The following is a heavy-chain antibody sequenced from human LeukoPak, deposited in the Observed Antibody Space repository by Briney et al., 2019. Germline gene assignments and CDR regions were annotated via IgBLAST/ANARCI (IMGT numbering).Heavy chain of an antibody. D-gene: IGHD3-9*01. CDR1: GYAFTSYG. V-gene: IGHV1-18*01. CDR2: ISAYNGNT. Sequence: GSVQFSCQASGYAFTSYGISWVRPAPGQGLEWMGWISAYNGNTNYAQKLQGRVTMTTDTSTSTAYMELRSLRSDDTAVYYCARRYYDILTGYYSFDYWGQGTLVTVSS. CDR3: ARRYYDILTGYYSFDY. J-gene: IGHJ4*02.